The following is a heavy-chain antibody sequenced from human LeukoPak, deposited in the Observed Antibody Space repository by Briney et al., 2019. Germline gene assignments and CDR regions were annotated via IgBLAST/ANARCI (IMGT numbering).Heavy chain of an antibody. J-gene: IGHJ4*02. CDR2: IYPGDSDT. CDR3: GGPGGGYYYGSGSYYY. Sequence: GESLKISCKGSGYSFTSYWIGWVRQMPGKGLEWMGIIYPGDSDTRYSPSFQGQVTISADKSISTAYLQWSSLKASDSAMYYCGGPGGGYYYGSGSYYYWGQGTLVTVSS. CDR1: GYSFTSYW. D-gene: IGHD3-10*01. V-gene: IGHV5-51*01.